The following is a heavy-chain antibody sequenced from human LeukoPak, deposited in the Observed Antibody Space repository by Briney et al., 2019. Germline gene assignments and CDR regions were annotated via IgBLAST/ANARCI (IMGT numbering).Heavy chain of an antibody. Sequence: KPSETLSLTCTVSGDSFSSVTDYWAWIRQPPGKGLEWIASVDYSGGTYYNPSLESRVAISADMSKNQFSLKLTSVTGADTAVYYCAGERGEEYSSGWYKTNYFDNWGQGIRVTVSS. CDR2: VDYSGGT. V-gene: IGHV4-39*07. J-gene: IGHJ4*02. D-gene: IGHD6-19*01. CDR3: AGERGEEYSSGWYKTNYFDN. CDR1: GDSFSSVTDY.